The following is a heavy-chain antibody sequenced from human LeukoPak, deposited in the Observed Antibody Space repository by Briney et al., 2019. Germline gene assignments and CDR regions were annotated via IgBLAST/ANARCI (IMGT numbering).Heavy chain of an antibody. V-gene: IGHV3-30*02. D-gene: IGHD4-17*01. CDR1: GFTFSSYG. Sequence: PGGSLRLSCAASGFTFSSYGMHWVRQAPGKGLEWVAFIRYDGSNKYYADSVKGRFTISRDNSKNTLYLQMNSLRAEDTAVYYCAKDGGYGVNAFDIWGQGTMVTVSS. J-gene: IGHJ3*02. CDR2: IRYDGSNK. CDR3: AKDGGYGVNAFDI.